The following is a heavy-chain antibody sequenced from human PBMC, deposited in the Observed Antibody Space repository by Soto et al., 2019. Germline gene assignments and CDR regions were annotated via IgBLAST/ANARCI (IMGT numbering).Heavy chain of an antibody. J-gene: IGHJ4*02. V-gene: IGHV4-59*08. Sequence: SETLSLTCTVSGGSISSYYWSWIRQPPGKGLEWIGYIYYSGSTNYNPSLKSRVTISVDTSKNQFSLKLSSVTAADTAVYYCATLGYCSSTSCSYFDYWGQGTLVTVSS. CDR3: ATLGYCSSTSCSYFDY. CDR1: GGSISSYY. D-gene: IGHD2-2*01. CDR2: IYYSGST.